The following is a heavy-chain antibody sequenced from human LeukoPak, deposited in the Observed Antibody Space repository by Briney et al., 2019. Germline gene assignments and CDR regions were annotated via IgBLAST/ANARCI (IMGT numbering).Heavy chain of an antibody. V-gene: IGHV3-30-3*01. CDR2: ISYDGSNK. D-gene: IGHD2/OR15-2a*01. J-gene: IGHJ4*02. Sequence: GGSLRLSCAASGFTFSSYAMHWVRQAPGKGLEWVAVISYDGSNKYYADSVKGRFTISRDNSKNTLYLQMNSLRAEDTAVYYCATQGNSGYWGQGTLVTDSS. CDR1: GFTFSSYA. CDR3: ATQGNSGY.